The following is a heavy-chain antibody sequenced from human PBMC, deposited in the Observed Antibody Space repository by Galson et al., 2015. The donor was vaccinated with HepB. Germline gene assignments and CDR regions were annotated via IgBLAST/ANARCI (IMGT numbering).Heavy chain of an antibody. V-gene: IGHV3-9*01. Sequence: SLRLSCAASGFTFDDYAMHWVRQGPEKGLEWVSGISWNSKYIDYVDSVKGRFTISRDNAKNSLYLQMNSLRVEDTALYYCAKDREGYSGNSGSSFDSWGQGTLVTVSS. J-gene: IGHJ4*02. CDR1: GFTFDDYA. CDR3: AKDREGYSGNSGSSFDS. D-gene: IGHD3-10*01. CDR2: ISWNSKYI.